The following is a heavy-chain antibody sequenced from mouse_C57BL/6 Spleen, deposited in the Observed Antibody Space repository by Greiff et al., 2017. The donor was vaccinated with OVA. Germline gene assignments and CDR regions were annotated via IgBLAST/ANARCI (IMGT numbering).Heavy chain of an antibody. CDR3: ARDIYYDAMDY. J-gene: IGHJ4*01. CDR1: GFTFSDYG. V-gene: IGHV5-17*01. D-gene: IGHD2-1*01. Sequence: EVHLVESGGGLVKPGGSLKLSCAASGFTFSDYGMHWVRQAPEKGLEWVAYISSGSSTIYYADTVKGRFTISRDNAKNTLFLQMTRLRSEDTAMYYCARDIYYDAMDYWGQGTSVTVSS. CDR2: ISSGSSTI.